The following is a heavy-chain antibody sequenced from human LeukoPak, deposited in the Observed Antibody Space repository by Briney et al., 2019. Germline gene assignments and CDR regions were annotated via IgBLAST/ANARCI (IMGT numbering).Heavy chain of an antibody. CDR1: GGSVSSGSYY. V-gene: IGHV4-61*01. CDR3: ARVERDVEMATIFDY. Sequence: SETLSLTCTVSGGSVSSGSYYWSWIRQPPGKGLGWIGYIYYSGSTNYNPSLKSRVTISVDTSKNQFSLKLSSVTAADTAVYYCARVERDVEMATIFDYWGQGTLVTVSS. J-gene: IGHJ4*02. CDR2: IYYSGST. D-gene: IGHD5-24*01.